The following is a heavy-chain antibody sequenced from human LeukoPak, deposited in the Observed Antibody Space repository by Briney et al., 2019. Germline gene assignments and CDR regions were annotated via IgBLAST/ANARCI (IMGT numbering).Heavy chain of an antibody. J-gene: IGHJ4*02. Sequence: PGGSLRLSCAASGFTFSSYEMNWVRQAPGKGLEWVSYISSSGSTKYYADSVKGRFTISRDNAKNSLYLQMNSLRAEDTAVYYCARTLRRKWLLPFDYWGQGTLVTVSS. CDR1: GFTFSSYE. CDR2: ISSSGSTK. CDR3: ARTLRRKWLLPFDY. D-gene: IGHD3-22*01. V-gene: IGHV3-48*03.